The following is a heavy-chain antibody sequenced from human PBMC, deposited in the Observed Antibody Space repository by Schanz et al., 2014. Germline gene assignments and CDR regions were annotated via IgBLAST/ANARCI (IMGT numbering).Heavy chain of an antibody. CDR2: MNSKTGNT. D-gene: IGHD3-16*01. Sequence: QVQLVQSGGEVKKPGASATVSCKASGYTFTSYDINWVRQATGQGLEWMGWMNSKTGNTGYAQRFQGRVTMTRNTSIPTAYLELSSLRSGDAAVYYCTKGRTFGRWGQGTLVTVSS. J-gene: IGHJ4*02. CDR1: GYTFTSYD. V-gene: IGHV1-8*01. CDR3: TKGRTFGR.